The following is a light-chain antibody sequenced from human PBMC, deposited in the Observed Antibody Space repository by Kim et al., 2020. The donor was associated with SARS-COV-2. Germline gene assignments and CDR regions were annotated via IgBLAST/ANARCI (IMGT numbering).Light chain of an antibody. J-gene: IGKJ3*01. V-gene: IGKV3-20*01. CDR2: AAS. Sequence: EIVLTQSPATLSLAPGERATLSCRTGQTVNSGYLAWYQQQPGQAPSLLIYAASSRATGIPDRCSGSGSETDFTLTISRLEAEAFAVYYCQQYVNSVFTFGPGTKVDIK. CDR1: QTVNSGY. CDR3: QQYVNSVFT.